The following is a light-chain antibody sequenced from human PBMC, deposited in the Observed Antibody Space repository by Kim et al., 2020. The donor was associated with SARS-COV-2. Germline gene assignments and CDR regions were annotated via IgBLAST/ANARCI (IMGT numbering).Light chain of an antibody. CDR2: GAS. CDR3: QQYGSSSWT. J-gene: IGKJ1*01. CDR1: QSVSSRN. Sequence: EIVLTQSPGTLSLSPGERATLSCRASQSVSSRNLAWHQKKPGQAPRLLIYGASSRATGIPDRFSGSGSGTDFTLTISRLEPEDFAVYYCQQYGSSSWTFGQGTKVDIK. V-gene: IGKV3-20*01.